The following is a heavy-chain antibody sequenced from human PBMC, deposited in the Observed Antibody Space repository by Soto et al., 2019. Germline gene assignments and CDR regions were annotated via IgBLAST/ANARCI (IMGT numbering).Heavy chain of an antibody. CDR2: ISYDGFNR. J-gene: IGHJ4*02. D-gene: IGHD1-26*01. V-gene: IGHV3-30*01. CDR3: AGVEDEGGSVYD. CDR1: GFTFGSYA. Sequence: QVHLVESGGGVVQPGRSLRLSCAASGFTFGSYAMHWVRQAPGGALEWVAVISYDGFNRYYAESVKGRFTISRDNSKNTLYLHMDNLKPDDAAVYFCAGVEDEGGSVYDWGQGTLVTVSS.